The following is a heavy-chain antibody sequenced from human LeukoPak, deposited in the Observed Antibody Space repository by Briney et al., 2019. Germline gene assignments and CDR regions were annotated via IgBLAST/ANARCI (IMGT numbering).Heavy chain of an antibody. CDR3: ARTDHPPYGPILFDY. CDR2: IIPIFGTA. V-gene: IGHV1-69*01. J-gene: IGHJ4*02. D-gene: IGHD4-17*01. CDR1: GGTFNSYA. Sequence: SSVKVSCKASGGTFNSYAISWVRQAPGPPLEWMGGIIPIFGTANYAQKFQGRVTITADESTSTAYMELSSLRSEDTAVYYCARTDHPPYGPILFDYWGQGTLVTVSS.